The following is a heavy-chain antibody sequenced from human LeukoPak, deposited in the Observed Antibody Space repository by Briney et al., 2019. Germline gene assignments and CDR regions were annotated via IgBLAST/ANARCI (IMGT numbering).Heavy chain of an antibody. CDR3: ARDRIQWSQEHAFDI. Sequence: SETLSLTCTVSGGSISSYYWSWIRQPPGKGLEWIGYIYYSGSTNYNPSLKSRVTISVDTSKNQFSLKLSSVTAADTAVYYCARDRIQWSQEHAFDIWGQGTMVTVSS. CDR2: IYYSGST. D-gene: IGHD6-19*01. V-gene: IGHV4-59*01. J-gene: IGHJ3*02. CDR1: GGSISSYY.